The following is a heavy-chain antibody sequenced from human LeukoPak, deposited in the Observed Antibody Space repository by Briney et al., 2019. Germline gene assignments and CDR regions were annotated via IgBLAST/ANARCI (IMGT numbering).Heavy chain of an antibody. Sequence: SETLSLTCTVSGGSISSSSYYCGWIRQPPGKGLEWIGSIYYSGSTYYNPSLKSRVTISVDTSKNQFSLKLSSVAAADTAVYYCARYLVEGIVRWFDPWGQGTLVTVS. D-gene: IGHD1-26*01. J-gene: IGHJ5*02. CDR1: GGSISSSSYY. CDR2: IYYSGST. V-gene: IGHV4-39*01. CDR3: ARYLVEGIVRWFDP.